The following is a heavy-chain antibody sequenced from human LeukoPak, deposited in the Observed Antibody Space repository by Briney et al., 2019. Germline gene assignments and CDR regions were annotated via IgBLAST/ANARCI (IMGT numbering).Heavy chain of an antibody. CDR2: IYPSDSDT. CDR1: GYTFHDYW. D-gene: IGHD4-23*01. Sequence: GESLKISCKASGYTFHDYWIGWVRQMPGKGLEWMGIIYPSDSDTKYSPSFQGQVTISADKSISTAYLQWSSLKASDTAMYYCARGGNSNLNWFDPWGQGTLVTVSS. J-gene: IGHJ5*02. CDR3: ARGGNSNLNWFDP. V-gene: IGHV5-51*01.